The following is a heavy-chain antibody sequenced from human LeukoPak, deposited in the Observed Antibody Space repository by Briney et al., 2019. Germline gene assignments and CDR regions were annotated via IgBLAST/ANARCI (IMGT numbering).Heavy chain of an antibody. V-gene: IGHV3-23*01. J-gene: IGHJ3*02. CDR3: ANAEVLWFGELFDDAFDI. CDR2: ISGSGGST. Sequence: GGSLILSCAASGFTFSSYAMSWVRQAPGKGLEWVSAISGSGGSTYYADSVKGRFTISRDNSKNTLYLQMNSLRAEDTAVYYCANAEVLWFGELFDDAFDIWGQGTMVTVSS. D-gene: IGHD3-10*01. CDR1: GFTFSSYA.